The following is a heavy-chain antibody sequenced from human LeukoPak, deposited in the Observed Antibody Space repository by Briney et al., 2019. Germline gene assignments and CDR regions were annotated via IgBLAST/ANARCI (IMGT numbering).Heavy chain of an antibody. V-gene: IGHV4-39*01. CDR1: VGSFSGSYY. CDR2: LYSGGRI. CDR3: ARQANSGYDLDY. D-gene: IGHD5-12*01. J-gene: IGHJ4*02. Sequence: SETLSLTCSVSVGSFSGSYYWVWIRQPPGKGLEWIGSLYSGGRIYYNPSLKSRVTISVDTSKNQFSLKLSSVTAADTAVYYCARQANSGYDLDYWGQGTLVTVSS.